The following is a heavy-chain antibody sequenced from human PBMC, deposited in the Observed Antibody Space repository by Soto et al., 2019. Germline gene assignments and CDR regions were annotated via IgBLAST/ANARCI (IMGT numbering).Heavy chain of an antibody. CDR3: STVGRSLINFDY. CDR2: ISWDSGTT. CDR1: GFTFDDHA. J-gene: IGHJ4*01. Sequence: GGSLTLSCAASGFTFDDHAMHWVRLVSGRGLEWVSGISWDSGTTDYGDSVKGGFTISRDNAKNSLYLHMNSLRPEDTAIYYCSTVGRSLINFDYWGQGTLVTVSS. V-gene: IGHV3-9*01. D-gene: IGHD1-26*01.